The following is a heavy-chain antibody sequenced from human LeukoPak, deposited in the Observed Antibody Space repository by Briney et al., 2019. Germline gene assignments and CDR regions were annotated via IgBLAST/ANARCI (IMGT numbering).Heavy chain of an antibody. Sequence: GGSLRLSCAASGFTFSSYTMSWVRQAPGKGLEWVSAISESGSSTYYPDPVKGRFTISRDNSKNTMYLQMNSLRVEDTAVYYCARAWSGTQYYFDYWGQGTLVTVSS. CDR2: ISESGSST. CDR3: ARAWSGTQYYFDY. V-gene: IGHV3-23*01. D-gene: IGHD3-3*01. J-gene: IGHJ4*02. CDR1: GFTFSSYT.